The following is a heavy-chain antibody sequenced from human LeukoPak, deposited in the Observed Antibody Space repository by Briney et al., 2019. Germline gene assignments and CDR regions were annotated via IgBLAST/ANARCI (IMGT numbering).Heavy chain of an antibody. CDR1: GGSISSHY. V-gene: IGHV4-59*11. D-gene: IGHD1-1*01. Sequence: SETLSLTCTVSGGSISSHYWSWIRQPPGKGLEWIGYIYYSGSTNYNPSLKSRVTISIDTSKNQFSLKLSSVTAADTAVYYCARWTAGTRDAFDIWGQGTMVTVSS. CDR2: IYYSGST. J-gene: IGHJ3*02. CDR3: ARWTAGTRDAFDI.